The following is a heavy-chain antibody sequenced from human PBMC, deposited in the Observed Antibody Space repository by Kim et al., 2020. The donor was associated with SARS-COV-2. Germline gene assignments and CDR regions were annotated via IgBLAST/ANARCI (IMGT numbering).Heavy chain of an antibody. CDR1: GFTFDDYG. Sequence: GGSLRLSCAGSGFTFDDYGMSWVRQAPGKGLEWVSGINWNGCSTGYADSVKGRFTISRDNSKNSLYLQINRLRAEDTASYHCVRDIGYFSIWCWFDP. V-gene: IGHV3-20*01. J-gene: IGHJ5*02. CDR3: VRDIGYFSIWCWFDP. D-gene: IGHD6-13*01. CDR2: INWNGCST.